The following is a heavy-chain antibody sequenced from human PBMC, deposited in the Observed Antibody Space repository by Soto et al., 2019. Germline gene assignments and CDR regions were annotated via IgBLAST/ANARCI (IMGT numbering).Heavy chain of an antibody. CDR1: GFTFSDYY. CDR3: ARDYFFIRCYAVHYDLHSYPRPLATDL. V-gene: IGHV3-11*05. J-gene: IGHJ2*01. Sequence: PGGSLRLSCAASGFTFSDYYMSWIRQAPGKGLEWVSYISSSSSYTNYADSVKGRFTISRDNAKNSLYLQMNSLRAEDTAVYYCARDYFFIRCYAVHYDLHSYPRPLATDL. CDR2: ISSSSSYT. D-gene: IGHD5-12*01.